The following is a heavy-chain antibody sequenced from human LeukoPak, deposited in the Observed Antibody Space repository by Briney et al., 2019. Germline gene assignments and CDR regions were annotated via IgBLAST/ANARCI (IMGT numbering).Heavy chain of an antibody. CDR2: IIPMFGTA. J-gene: IGHJ4*02. D-gene: IGHD3-22*01. CDR1: GGTFSSYA. Sequence: SVKVSCKASGGTFSSYAIRWVRQAPGQGLEWMGGIIPMFGTADYAQKLQGRVTITADKSTSTAYMELSSLRSEDTAVYYCARESYSSGYYGYWGQGTLVTVSS. V-gene: IGHV1-69*06. CDR3: ARESYSSGYYGY.